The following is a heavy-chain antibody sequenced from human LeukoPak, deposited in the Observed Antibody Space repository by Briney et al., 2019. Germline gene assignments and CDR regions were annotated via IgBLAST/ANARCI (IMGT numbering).Heavy chain of an antibody. CDR2: IYHSGST. J-gene: IGHJ4*02. CDR1: GGSISSSNW. CDR3: ARVIVVVVAAQGYFDY. Sequence: SGTLSLTCAVSGGSISSSNWWSWVRQTPGKGLEWIGEIYHSGSTNYNPSLKSRVTISVDKSKNQFSLKLSSVTAADTAVYYCARVIVVVVAAQGYFDYWGQGTLVTVSS. D-gene: IGHD2-15*01. V-gene: IGHV4-4*02.